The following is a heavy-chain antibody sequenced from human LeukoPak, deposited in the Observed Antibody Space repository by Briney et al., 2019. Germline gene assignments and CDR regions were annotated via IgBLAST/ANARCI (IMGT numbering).Heavy chain of an antibody. Sequence: SQTLSLTCTVSGGSISSGGYYWSWIRQPPGKGLEWIGYIYHSGSTYYNPSLKSRVTISVDRSKNQFSLKLSSVTAADTAVYYCARVKQQLHDYWGQGTLVTVSS. CDR1: GGSISSGGYY. CDR3: ARVKQQLHDY. V-gene: IGHV4-30-2*01. J-gene: IGHJ4*02. CDR2: IYHSGST. D-gene: IGHD6-13*01.